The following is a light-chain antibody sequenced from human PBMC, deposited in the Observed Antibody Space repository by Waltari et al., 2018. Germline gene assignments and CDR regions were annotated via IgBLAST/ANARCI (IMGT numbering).Light chain of an antibody. J-gene: IGKJ1*01. CDR3: QHYVRLPVS. Sequence: EIVLTQSPGTLSLSPGERDTLSCRASQSVGKFLAWYQKKPGQAPRLLIYDASSRATGIPDRFSGSGFGTDFSLTISRLEPEDFAVYYCQHYVRLPVSFGQGTKVGIK. CDR2: DAS. CDR1: QSVGKF. V-gene: IGKV3-20*01.